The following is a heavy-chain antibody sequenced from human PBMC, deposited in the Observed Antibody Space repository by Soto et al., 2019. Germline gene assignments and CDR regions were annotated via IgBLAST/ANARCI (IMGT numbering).Heavy chain of an antibody. CDR1: GGSISSHY. D-gene: IGHD3-3*01. J-gene: IGHJ5*02. Sequence: PSETLSLTCTVSGGSISSHYWSWIRQPPGKGLEWIGYIYYSGSTNYNPSLKSRVTISVDTSKSQFSLKLSSVTAADTAVYYCARLAGYYDFWSGSQGWFDPWGQGTLVTVSS. V-gene: IGHV4-59*08. CDR3: ARLAGYYDFWSGSQGWFDP. CDR2: IYYSGST.